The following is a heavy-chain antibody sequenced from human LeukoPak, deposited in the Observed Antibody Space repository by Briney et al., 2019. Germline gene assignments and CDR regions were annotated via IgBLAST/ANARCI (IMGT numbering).Heavy chain of an antibody. D-gene: IGHD5-18*01. CDR2: ISYDGRSK. J-gene: IGHJ4*02. CDR3: AKDRGYSHGFDY. CDR1: GFTFSSYG. Sequence: PGRSLRLSCAASGFTFSSYGMHWVRQAPGKGLEWVAGISYDGRSKEYVDSVKGRFTISRDNSKNTLYLQMNSLRAEDTAVYYCAKDRGYSHGFDYWGQGTQLTVPS. V-gene: IGHV3-30*18.